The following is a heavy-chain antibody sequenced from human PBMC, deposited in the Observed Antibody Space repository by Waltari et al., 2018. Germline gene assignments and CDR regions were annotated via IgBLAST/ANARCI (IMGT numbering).Heavy chain of an antibody. CDR1: GFTFSSYG. D-gene: IGHD6-13*01. V-gene: IGHV3-33*01. CDR2: IWDDGSNK. Sequence: QVQLVESGGGVVQPGRSLRLSCAASGFTFSSYGMPWVRPAPGKGLEWVAVIWDDGSNKYYADSVNGRFTISRDNSKNTLYLQMNSLRAEDTAVYYCARRQQLLYWYFDLWGRGTLVTVSS. J-gene: IGHJ2*01. CDR3: ARRQQLLYWYFDL.